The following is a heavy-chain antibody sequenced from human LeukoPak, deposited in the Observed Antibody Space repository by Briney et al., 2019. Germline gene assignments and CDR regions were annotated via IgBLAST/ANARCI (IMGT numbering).Heavy chain of an antibody. CDR1: GYTFSNFG. Sequence: ASVRVPCKASGYTFSNFGINWVRQAPGQGLEWMGWISGNNDNPNYGQKFQGRFTVTTDSSTNTAHMELRNLRFDDTAVYYCARDGTSTDDYWGQGTLVTVSS. CDR3: ARDGTSTDDY. CDR2: ISGNNDNP. D-gene: IGHD2-2*01. J-gene: IGHJ4*02. V-gene: IGHV1-18*01.